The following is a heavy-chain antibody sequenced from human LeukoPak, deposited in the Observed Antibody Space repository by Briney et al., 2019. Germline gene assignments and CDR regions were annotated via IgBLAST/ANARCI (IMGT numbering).Heavy chain of an antibody. CDR3: ARLMTGGNFDPFDY. V-gene: IGHV3-21*01. CDR1: GFTLSSYT. CDR2: MNSASSYI. J-gene: IGHJ4*02. D-gene: IGHD1-14*01. Sequence: KTGGSLRLSCVVSGFTLSSYTMHWVRQAPGKGLEWISSMNSASSYIHYADSVKGRFTISRDNAENSLYLQMNSLRAEDTAVYYCARLMTGGNFDPFDYWGQGTLVTVSS.